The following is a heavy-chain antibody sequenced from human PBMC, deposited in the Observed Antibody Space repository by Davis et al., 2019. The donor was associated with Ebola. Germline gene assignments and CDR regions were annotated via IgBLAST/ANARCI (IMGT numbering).Heavy chain of an antibody. V-gene: IGHV3-9*01. D-gene: IGHD6-6*01. J-gene: IGHJ3*02. Sequence: SLKISCAASGFTFSSYAMSWVRQAPEKGLEWVSGISWNSGSIGYADSVKGRFTISRDNAKNSLYLQMNSLRAEDTALYYCAKETGEYSSLRGAFDIWGQGTMVTVSS. CDR2: ISWNSGSI. CDR1: GFTFSSYA. CDR3: AKETGEYSSLRGAFDI.